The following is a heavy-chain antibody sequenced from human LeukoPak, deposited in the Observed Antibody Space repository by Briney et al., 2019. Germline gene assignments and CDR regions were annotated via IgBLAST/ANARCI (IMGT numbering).Heavy chain of an antibody. J-gene: IGHJ4*02. CDR3: ARGLMTPNTYCDL. CDR2: LWYDGRNK. Sequence: GGSLRLSCAVSGFTFSSYSINWVRQAPGKGLEWVSGLWYDGRNKAYADSVKGRFTISRDNSENMLYLQMNSLRDEDTAVYYCARGLMTPNTYCDLWGQGTLVTVSS. V-gene: IGHV3-33*08. CDR1: GFTFSSYS. D-gene: IGHD2-8*01.